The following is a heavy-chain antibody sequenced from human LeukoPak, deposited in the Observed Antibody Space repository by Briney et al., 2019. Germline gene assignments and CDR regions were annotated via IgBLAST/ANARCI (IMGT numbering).Heavy chain of an antibody. CDR3: ARGPRYCSGGSCYPRFGY. J-gene: IGHJ4*02. CDR2: MNPNRGNT. V-gene: IGHV1-8*01. Sequence: GASVKVSCKASGYTFTSYDINWVRQATGQGLEWMGWMNPNRGNTGYAQKFQGRVTMTRNTSISTAYMELSSLRSEDTAVYYCARGPRYCSGGSCYPRFGYWGQGTLVTVSS. CDR1: GYTFTSYD. D-gene: IGHD2-15*01.